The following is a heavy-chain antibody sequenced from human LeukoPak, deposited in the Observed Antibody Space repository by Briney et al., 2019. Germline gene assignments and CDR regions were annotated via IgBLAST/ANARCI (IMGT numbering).Heavy chain of an antibody. CDR3: ARDNSMGDTVWWFDP. V-gene: IGHV1-46*01. J-gene: IGHJ5*02. CDR2: INPSGSDT. CDR1: GYTFTSHY. Sequence: ASVKVSCKATGYTFTSHYMHWVRQAPGQGLEWMGLINPSGSDTVYAQKFQGRLTMTRDMSTSTDYMELSSLRFDDTAVYYCARDNSMGDTVWWFDPWGQGTLVTVSS. D-gene: IGHD1-26*01.